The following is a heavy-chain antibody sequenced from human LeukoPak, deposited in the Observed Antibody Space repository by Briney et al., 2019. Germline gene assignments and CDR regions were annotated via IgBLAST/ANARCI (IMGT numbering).Heavy chain of an antibody. J-gene: IGHJ3*02. D-gene: IGHD3-3*01. CDR3: ARSEYYDFWSGQLEEDAFDI. CDR2: INAGNGNT. V-gene: IGHV1-3*01. Sequence: ASVKVSCKASGYTFTSYAMHWVRQAPGQRLEWMGWINAGNGNTKYSQKFQGRVTITRDTSASTAYMELSSLRSEDTAVYYCARSEYYDFWSGQLEEDAFDIWGQGTMVTVSS. CDR1: GYTFTSYA.